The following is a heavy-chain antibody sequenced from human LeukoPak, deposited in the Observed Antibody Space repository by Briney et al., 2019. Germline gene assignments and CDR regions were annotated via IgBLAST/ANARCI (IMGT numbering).Heavy chain of an antibody. Sequence: GGSLRLSCAASGFTFSSHWMSWVRQAPGKGPEWVANIKQDGTEIYYVDSVKGRFTISRDNAKNSVYLEMKRLRDEDTAVYYFARFVGYGYYSGGSCHNWFDPWGQGTLVTVSS. D-gene: IGHD2-15*01. CDR3: ARFVGYGYYSGGSCHNWFDP. CDR1: GFTFSSHW. J-gene: IGHJ5*02. CDR2: IKQDGTEI. V-gene: IGHV3-7*01.